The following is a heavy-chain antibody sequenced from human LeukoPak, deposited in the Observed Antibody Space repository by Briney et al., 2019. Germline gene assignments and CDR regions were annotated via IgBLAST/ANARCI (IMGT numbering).Heavy chain of an antibody. V-gene: IGHV3-48*01. CDR3: ARKTYYDSSGYFDY. CDR2: ISSSSSTI. Sequence: GSLRLSCAASGFTCSSYSMNWVRQAPGKGLEWVSYISSSSSTIYYADSVKGRFTISRDNAKNSLYLQMNSLRAEDTAVYYCARKTYYDSSGYFDYWGQGTLVTVSS. CDR1: GFTCSSYS. D-gene: IGHD3-22*01. J-gene: IGHJ4*02.